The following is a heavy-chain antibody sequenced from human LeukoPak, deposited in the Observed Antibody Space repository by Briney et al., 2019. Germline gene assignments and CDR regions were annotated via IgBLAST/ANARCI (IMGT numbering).Heavy chain of an antibody. CDR2: ISGSGGST. CDR3: ARDTWSDY. CDR1: GFTFSSYA. V-gene: IGHV3-23*01. D-gene: IGHD2-8*02. J-gene: IGHJ4*02. Sequence: PGGSLRLSCAASGFTFSSYAMSWVRQAPGKGLEWVSGISGSGGSTYYVDSVKGRFTISRDNSKNTLYLQMNSLRPEDTALYYCARDTWSDYWGQGTLVTVSS.